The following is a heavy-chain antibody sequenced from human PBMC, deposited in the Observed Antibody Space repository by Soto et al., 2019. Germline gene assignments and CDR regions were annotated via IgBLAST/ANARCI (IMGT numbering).Heavy chain of an antibody. D-gene: IGHD4-17*01. CDR2: INPNSGGT. CDR3: ARAPGDYDKWFDP. J-gene: IGHJ5*02. V-gene: IGHV1-2*02. Sequence: QVHLVQSGAEVKKPGASVKVSCKASGYTFTAYDMHWVRQAPGQGLEWMGWINPNSGGTNYAQKFQGRVTVTRDTSISTAYMELSRLRSDDTAVYYCARAPGDYDKWFDPWGQGTLVTVSS. CDR1: GYTFTAYD.